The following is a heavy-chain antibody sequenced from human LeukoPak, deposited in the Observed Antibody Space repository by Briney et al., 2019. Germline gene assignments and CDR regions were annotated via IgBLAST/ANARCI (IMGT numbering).Heavy chain of an antibody. CDR2: INYSGRI. V-gene: IGHV4-30-2*03. CDR1: GGSISSGGYS. CDR3: ARQLGYCSSTSCYAGKVDY. D-gene: IGHD2-2*01. J-gene: IGHJ4*02. Sequence: SQTLSLTCAVSGGSISSGGYSWSWIRQPPGKGLEWIGSINYSGRILINPSLRSRVTISIDTSKNQFSLKLTSVTAADSAVYYCARQLGYCSSTSCYAGKVDYWGQGTLVTVSS.